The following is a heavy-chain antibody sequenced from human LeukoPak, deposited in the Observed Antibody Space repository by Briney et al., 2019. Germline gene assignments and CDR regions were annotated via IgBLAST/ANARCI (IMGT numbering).Heavy chain of an antibody. J-gene: IGHJ3*02. Sequence: GASVKVSCKASGYTFTSYGISWVRQAPGQGLEWMGWISAYNGNTNYAQKLQGRVTMTTDTSSSTAYMELRSLRSDDTAVYSCARAFPLVVPAAMVPFDIWGQGTMVTVSS. CDR2: ISAYNGNT. CDR3: ARAFPLVVPAAMVPFDI. D-gene: IGHD2-2*01. V-gene: IGHV1-18*01. CDR1: GYTFTSYG.